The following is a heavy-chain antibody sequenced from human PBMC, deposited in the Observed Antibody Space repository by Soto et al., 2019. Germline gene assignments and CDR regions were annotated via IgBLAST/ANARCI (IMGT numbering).Heavy chain of an antibody. CDR1: GFTVSSNY. CDR3: ARVICSGSGSCYWWFDP. Sequence: EVQLVESGGGLVQPGGSLRLSCAASGFTVSSNYMSWVRQAPGKGLEWVSVIYSGGSTYYADSVKGRFTISRDNSKNTLYLQMTSLRAEDTAVYYCARVICSGSGSCYWWFDPWGQGTLVTVSS. V-gene: IGHV3-66*01. CDR2: IYSGGST. D-gene: IGHD2-15*01. J-gene: IGHJ5*02.